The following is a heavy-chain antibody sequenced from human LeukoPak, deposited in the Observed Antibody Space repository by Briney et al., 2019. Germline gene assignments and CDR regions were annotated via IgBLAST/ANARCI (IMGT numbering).Heavy chain of an antibody. D-gene: IGHD6-6*01. CDR2: INTDGNST. V-gene: IGHV3-74*01. J-gene: IGHJ4*02. CDR3: ARCSGVFGSSGY. Sequence: GGSLRLSCAASGFTFSSYWMHWVRQVPGKGLVWVSRINTDGNSTRYADSVKGRFTISRDNAKNTLYLQMNSLRAEDTAVYYCARCSGVFGSSGYWGQGTLVTASS. CDR1: GFTFSSYW.